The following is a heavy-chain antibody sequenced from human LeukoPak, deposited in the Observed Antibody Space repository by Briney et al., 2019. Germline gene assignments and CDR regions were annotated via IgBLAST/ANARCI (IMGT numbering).Heavy chain of an antibody. CDR2: ISGSGGST. J-gene: IGHJ4*02. CDR1: GFTFSSYA. V-gene: IGHV3-23*01. Sequence: PGGSLRLSCAASGFTFSSYAMSWVRQAPGKGLEWVSAISGSGGSTYYADSVRGRFTISRDNAHNSLYLQMNSLRVEDTAMYYCVTWSGGSHWGQGTLVTVSS. D-gene: IGHD3-3*01. CDR3: VTWSGGSH.